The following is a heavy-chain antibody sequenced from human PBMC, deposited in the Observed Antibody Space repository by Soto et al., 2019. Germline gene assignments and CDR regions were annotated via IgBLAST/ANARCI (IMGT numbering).Heavy chain of an antibody. Sequence: GGSLRLSCTVSGFTFINYWMHWVRQAPGKGLVWVSRINGDGSSTIYADSVKGRFTISRDNAENTLYLQMNSLRAEDTAVYYCARESRVSAAAEDSWGQGTLVTVSS. CDR2: INGDGSST. CDR1: GFTFINYW. CDR3: ARESRVSAAAEDS. J-gene: IGHJ4*02. V-gene: IGHV3-74*01. D-gene: IGHD6-13*01.